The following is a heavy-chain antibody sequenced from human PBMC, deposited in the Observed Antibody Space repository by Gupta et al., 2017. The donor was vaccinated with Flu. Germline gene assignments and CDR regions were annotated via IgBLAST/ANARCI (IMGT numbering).Heavy chain of an antibody. CDR1: GYSFTTYD. Sequence: QVQLVQSGAEVKKPGASVKVSCRASGYSFTTYDINWVRQAIGQGPEWMGWMNPSSGHTGYAQKFQARVAMTRNSSISTAYMELSSLTSEDTAIYYCARVDYGTQSVYFDYWGQGTLVTVSS. CDR2: MNPSSGHT. V-gene: IGHV1-8*01. D-gene: IGHD2-8*01. CDR3: ARVDYGTQSVYFDY. J-gene: IGHJ4*02.